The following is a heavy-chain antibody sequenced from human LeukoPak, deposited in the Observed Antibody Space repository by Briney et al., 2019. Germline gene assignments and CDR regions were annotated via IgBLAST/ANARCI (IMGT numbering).Heavy chain of an antibody. CDR1: GFTGSSYW. Sequence: GGSLRLSCAVSGFTGSSYWTHWVRQAPGKGLVWVSRLNSDGTDTTCADSVKGRFTISRDNAKNTLYLQMNSLRAEDTAVYYCVPMCYGSGSSSDWFDPWGQGTLVTVSS. CDR2: LNSDGTDT. V-gene: IGHV3-74*01. CDR3: VPMCYGSGSSSDWFDP. J-gene: IGHJ5*02. D-gene: IGHD3-10*01.